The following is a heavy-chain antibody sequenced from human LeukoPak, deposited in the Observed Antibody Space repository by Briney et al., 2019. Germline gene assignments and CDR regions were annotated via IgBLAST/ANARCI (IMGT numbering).Heavy chain of an antibody. D-gene: IGHD5-12*01. CDR3: ARAFGIVATILSPDY. V-gene: IGHV3-7*01. CDR1: GFTFSSYW. Sequence: PGGSLRLSCAASGFTFSSYWMSWVRQAPGKGLEWVANIKQDGSEKYYVDSVKGRLTISRDNAKNSLYLQMNSLRAEDTAVYYCARAFGIVATILSPDYWGQGTLVTVSS. CDR2: IKQDGSEK. J-gene: IGHJ4*02.